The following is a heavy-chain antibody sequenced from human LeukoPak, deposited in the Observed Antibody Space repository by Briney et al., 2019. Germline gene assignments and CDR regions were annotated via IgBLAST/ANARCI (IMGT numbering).Heavy chain of an antibody. J-gene: IGHJ5*02. CDR2: IIPIFGTA. V-gene: IGHV1-69*05. D-gene: IGHD3-10*01. Sequence: SVKVSCKASGGTFSSYAISWVRQAPGQGLEWMGRIIPIFGTANYAQKFQGRVTITTDESTSTAYMELSSLRSEDTAVYYCARDQSYYGSGSHHSWFDPWGRGTLATVSS. CDR3: ARDQSYYGSGSHHSWFDP. CDR1: GGTFSSYA.